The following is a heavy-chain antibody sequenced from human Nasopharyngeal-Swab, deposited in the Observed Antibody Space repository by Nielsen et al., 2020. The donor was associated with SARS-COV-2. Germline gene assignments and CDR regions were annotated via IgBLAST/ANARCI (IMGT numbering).Heavy chain of an antibody. V-gene: IGHV3-30-3*01. CDR3: ARAGDSSGWYFWFDP. CDR2: ISYDGSNK. D-gene: IGHD6-19*01. CDR1: GFTFSSYA. J-gene: IGHJ5*02. Sequence: GGSLKLSCAASGFTFSSYAMHWGRPAPGKGLEWVAVISYDGSNKYYADSVKGRFTISRDNSKNTLYLQMNSLRAEDTAVYYCARAGDSSGWYFWFDPWGQGTLVTVSS.